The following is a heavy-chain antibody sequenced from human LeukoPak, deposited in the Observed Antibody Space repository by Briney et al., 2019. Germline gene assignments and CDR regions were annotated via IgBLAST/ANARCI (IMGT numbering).Heavy chain of an antibody. J-gene: IGHJ4*02. CDR2: MNQDGSEK. CDR3: ARGLTLYYYDSSGYWRY. D-gene: IGHD3-22*01. CDR1: GFTFSRYW. V-gene: IGHV3-7*01. Sequence: GGSLRLSCAASGFTFSRYWMSWVRQAPGKGLEWVGNMNQDGSEKYYVASVKGRFTISRDNAKNSLYLQMNSLRAEDTAVYYCARGLTLYYYDSSGYWRYWGQGTLVTVSS.